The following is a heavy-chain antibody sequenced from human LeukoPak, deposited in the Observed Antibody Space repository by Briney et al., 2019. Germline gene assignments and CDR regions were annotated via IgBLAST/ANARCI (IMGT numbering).Heavy chain of an antibody. Sequence: PGGSLRLSCAASGFTFSSYEMNWVRQAPGKGLEWVSYISSSGSTIYYADSVKGRFTISRDNAKNSLYLQMNSLRAEDTAVYYSARVVPAATGGYFDYWGQGTLVTVSS. J-gene: IGHJ4*02. CDR1: GFTFSSYE. D-gene: IGHD2-2*01. CDR2: ISSSGSTI. CDR3: ARVVPAATGGYFDY. V-gene: IGHV3-48*03.